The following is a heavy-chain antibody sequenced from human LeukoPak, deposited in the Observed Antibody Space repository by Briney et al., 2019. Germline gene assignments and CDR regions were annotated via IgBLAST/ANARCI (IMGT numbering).Heavy chain of an antibody. Sequence: SETLSLTCAVHGVSFGGFYWSWIRQPPGGGLEWIGEINHSGTTHYNPSLKSRVAISVDTSKNQFSLKLSSVTAADTAVYYCAREGPRYSSGTDYWGQGTLVTVSS. CDR2: INHSGTT. CDR1: GVSFGGFY. CDR3: AREGPRYSSGTDY. V-gene: IGHV4-34*01. J-gene: IGHJ4*02. D-gene: IGHD5-18*01.